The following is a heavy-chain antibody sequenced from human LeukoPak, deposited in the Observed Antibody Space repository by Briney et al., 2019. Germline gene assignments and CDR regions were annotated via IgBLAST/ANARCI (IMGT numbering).Heavy chain of an antibody. J-gene: IGHJ4*02. V-gene: IGHV3-23*01. Sequence: GGSLRLSCVVSEFTFSNSVMNWVRQAPGKGLEWVSSISGSGDTTYYADSVKGRFSISRDNSKNTLYLQLNSLRVEDTAVYFCARKLLPGYHPFDYWGQGTLVTVSS. CDR1: EFTFSNSV. CDR2: ISGSGDTT. CDR3: ARKLLPGYHPFDY. D-gene: IGHD3-9*01.